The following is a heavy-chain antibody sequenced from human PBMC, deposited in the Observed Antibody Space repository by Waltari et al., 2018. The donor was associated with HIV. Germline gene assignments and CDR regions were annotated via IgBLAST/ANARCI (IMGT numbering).Heavy chain of an antibody. CDR2: ISNSGDII. V-gene: IGHV3-11*01. J-gene: IGHJ4*02. D-gene: IGHD3-22*01. Sequence: GLVKPGGSLRLSCAASGFTFSDYYMTWIRQAPGKGLEWISYISNSGDIIYYADSVKGRFTISRDNAKNSLYLQMNSLRAEDTAVYYCARDRWYYFDTSDYFYDYWGQGTLVTVSS. CDR3: ARDRWYYFDTSDYFYDY. CDR1: GFTFSDYY.